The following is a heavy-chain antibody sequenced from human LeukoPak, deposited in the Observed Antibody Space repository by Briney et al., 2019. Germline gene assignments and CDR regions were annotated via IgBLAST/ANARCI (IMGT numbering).Heavy chain of an antibody. D-gene: IGHD5-12*01. V-gene: IGHV3-23*01. Sequence: GGSLRLSCAASRFTFSRTAMSWVRQAPGKGMKWVSSISHSGHSTFYADSVKGRFTISRDNSKNTLYLQMNSLRAEDTAVYYCARSSGYEGYWGQGTLVTVSS. CDR2: ISHSGHST. J-gene: IGHJ4*02. CDR3: ARSSGYEGY. CDR1: RFTFSRTA.